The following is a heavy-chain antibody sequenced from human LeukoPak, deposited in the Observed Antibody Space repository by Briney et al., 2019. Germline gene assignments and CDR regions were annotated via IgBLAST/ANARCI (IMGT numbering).Heavy chain of an antibody. J-gene: IGHJ4*02. Sequence: PGGSLGLSCAASGFTFSSHEMDWVRQAPGKGLELVSYIGSSGDTIYYSDSVKGRFTISRDNAKNSLYLQMNSLRAEDTAVYYCASLEGTTPYWGQGTLVTVSS. CDR1: GFTFSSHE. CDR2: IGSSGDTI. D-gene: IGHD1-7*01. V-gene: IGHV3-48*03. CDR3: ASLEGTTPY.